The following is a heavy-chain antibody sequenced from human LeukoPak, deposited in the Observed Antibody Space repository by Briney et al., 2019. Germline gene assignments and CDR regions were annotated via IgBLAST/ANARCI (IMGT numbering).Heavy chain of an antibody. CDR2: INPNSGGT. Sequence: GESLQISCKASGYTFTGYYMHWVRQAPGQGLEWMGRINPNSGGTNYAQKFQGRVTMTRDTSISTAYMELSRLRSDDTAVYYCARDRLVRGGNWFDPWGQGTLVTVSS. CDR1: GYTFTGYY. CDR3: ARDRLVRGGNWFDP. V-gene: IGHV1-2*06. D-gene: IGHD3-10*01. J-gene: IGHJ5*02.